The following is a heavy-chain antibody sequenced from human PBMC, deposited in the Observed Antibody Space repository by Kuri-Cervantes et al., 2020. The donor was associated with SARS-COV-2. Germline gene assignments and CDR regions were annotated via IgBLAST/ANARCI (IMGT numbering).Heavy chain of an antibody. J-gene: IGHJ4*02. Sequence: GGSLRLSCKASGGTFSSYAISWVRQAPGQGLEWMGRIIPILGIANYAQKLQGRVTMTTDTSTSTAYMELRSLRSDDTAVYYCAREIQLWKPIDYWGQGTLVTVSS. D-gene: IGHD5-18*01. CDR2: IIPILGIA. V-gene: IGHV1-69*04. CDR1: GGTFSSYA. CDR3: AREIQLWKPIDY.